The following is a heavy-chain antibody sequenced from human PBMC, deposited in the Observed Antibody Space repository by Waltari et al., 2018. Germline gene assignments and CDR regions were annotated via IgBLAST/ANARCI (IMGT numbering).Heavy chain of an antibody. D-gene: IGHD3-22*01. Sequence: QVQLVQSGAEVKKPGSSVKVSCKASGGTFSSYAISWVRQAPGQGLEWMGGIIPIFGTANDEQKFQGRVTITADESTSTAYMELSSLRSEDTAVYYCASGDYYDSSGHGWYFDLWGRGTLVTVSS. CDR1: GGTFSSYA. CDR3: ASGDYYDSSGHGWYFDL. V-gene: IGHV1-69*01. J-gene: IGHJ2*01. CDR2: IIPIFGTA.